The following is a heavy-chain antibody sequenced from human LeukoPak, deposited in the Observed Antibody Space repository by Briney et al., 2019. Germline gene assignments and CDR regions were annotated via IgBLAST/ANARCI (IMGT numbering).Heavy chain of an antibody. D-gene: IGHD4-11*01. Sequence: GASVKVSSKASVGTFSSYAISWVRQAPGQGLEWMGGIIPIFGTANYAQKFQGRVTISTDESTSTAYMELSSLRSEDTAVYYCARGDYSNYYYYYYYMDVWGKGTTVTVSS. V-gene: IGHV1-69*05. CDR2: IIPIFGTA. CDR3: ARGDYSNYYYYYYYMDV. J-gene: IGHJ6*03. CDR1: VGTFSSYA.